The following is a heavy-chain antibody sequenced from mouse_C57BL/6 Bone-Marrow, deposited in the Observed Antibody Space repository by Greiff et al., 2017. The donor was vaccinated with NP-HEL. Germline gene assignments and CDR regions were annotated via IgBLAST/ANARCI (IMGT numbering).Heavy chain of an antibody. J-gene: IGHJ3*01. CDR2: IYPRSGNT. Sequence: LQESGAELARPGASVKLSCKASGYTFTSYGISWVKQRTGQGLEWIGEIYPRSGNTYYNEKFKGKATLTADKSSSTAYMELRSLTSEDSAVYFCARWTYYSNYEGFAYWGQGTLVTVSA. CDR1: GYTFTSYG. D-gene: IGHD2-5*01. V-gene: IGHV1-81*01. CDR3: ARWTYYSNYEGFAY.